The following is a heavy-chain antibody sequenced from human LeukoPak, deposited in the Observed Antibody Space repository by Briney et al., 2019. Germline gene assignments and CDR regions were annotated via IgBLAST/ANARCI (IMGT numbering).Heavy chain of an antibody. V-gene: IGHV3-21*01. J-gene: IGHJ5*02. CDR2: ISSSSNYI. Sequence: KAGGSLRLSCATSEFTFSSYNMNWVRQAPGKGLEWVSSISSSSNYIYYGDSVKGRFTVSRDNAKNSLYLQMNSLRAEDTAVYYCARASHHDFWSGYHFDPWGQGTLVTVSS. CDR3: ARASHHDFWSGYHFDP. D-gene: IGHD3-3*01. CDR1: EFTFSSYN.